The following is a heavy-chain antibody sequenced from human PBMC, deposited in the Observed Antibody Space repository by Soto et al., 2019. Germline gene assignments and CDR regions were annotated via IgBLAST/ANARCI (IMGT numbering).Heavy chain of an antibody. CDR2: INHSGST. CDR1: GGSFSGYY. D-gene: IGHD6-13*01. V-gene: IGHV4-34*01. CDR3: ARGADWWFSSMAGYYYYGMDV. Sequence: PSETLSLTCAVYGGSFSGYYWSWIRQPPGKGLEWIGEINHSGSTNYNPSLKSRVTISVDTSKNQFSLKLSSVTAADTAVYYCARGADWWFSSMAGYYYYGMDVWGQGTTVS. J-gene: IGHJ6*01.